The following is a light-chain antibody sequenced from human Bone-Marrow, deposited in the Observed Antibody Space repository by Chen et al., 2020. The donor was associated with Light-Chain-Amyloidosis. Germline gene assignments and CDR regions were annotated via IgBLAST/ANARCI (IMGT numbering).Light chain of an antibody. CDR2: DAS. Sequence: DIQMTQSPSSLSASVGDRVTITCQASQDISNSLNWYQQKRGKAPKLLIYDASHLEAGVSSRFSGSGSGTDVTFTISGLQPEDFATYYCQQYDDLPRWTFGQGTKLEIQ. CDR1: QDISNS. V-gene: IGKV1-33*01. CDR3: QQYDDLPRWT. J-gene: IGKJ2*02.